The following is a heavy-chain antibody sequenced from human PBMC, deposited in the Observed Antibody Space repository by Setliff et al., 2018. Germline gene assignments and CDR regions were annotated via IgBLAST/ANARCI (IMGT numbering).Heavy chain of an antibody. CDR2: ISPYSGES. D-gene: IGHD3-16*01. CDR1: GFRFTSFG. Sequence: ASVKVSCKTSGFRFTSFGFSWVRQAPGQGLEWMGWISPYSGESNYAQKFQDRLTVTADTSTKTTYMELRSLTSDDTAVYFCTRSRGPRVVLAADFDYWSQGTRVTVSS. CDR3: TRSRGPRVVLAADFDY. J-gene: IGHJ4*02. V-gene: IGHV1-18*01.